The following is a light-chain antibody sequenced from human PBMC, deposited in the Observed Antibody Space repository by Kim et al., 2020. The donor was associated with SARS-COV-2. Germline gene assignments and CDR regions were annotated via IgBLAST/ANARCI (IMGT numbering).Light chain of an antibody. J-gene: IGKJ1*01. CDR1: QSVSSSY. CDR2: GAS. Sequence: SPGERATLSCRASQSVSSSYLAWYQQKPGQAPRLLIYGASSRATGIPDRFSGSGSGTDFTLTISRLEPEDFAVYYCHQYGSFPRTFGQGTKVDIK. CDR3: HQYGSFPRT. V-gene: IGKV3-20*01.